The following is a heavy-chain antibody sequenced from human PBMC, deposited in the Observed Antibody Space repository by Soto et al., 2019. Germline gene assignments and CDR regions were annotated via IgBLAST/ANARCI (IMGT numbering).Heavy chain of an antibody. CDR1: GFTFSTYA. D-gene: IGHD3-16*01. CDR2: ITCTGGNQ. CDR3: ARVAFVVRLGAYDDH. V-gene: IGHV3-30-3*01. Sequence: VRLLESGGGAVQPGESLRLSCDASGFTFSTYALHWVRQAPGKGLEWVSCITCTGGNQYYADSVKGRFTVSRDNSKNMAYLQMTSLKPEDSAVYYCARVAFVVRLGAYDDHWGQGTLVTVSS. J-gene: IGHJ4*02.